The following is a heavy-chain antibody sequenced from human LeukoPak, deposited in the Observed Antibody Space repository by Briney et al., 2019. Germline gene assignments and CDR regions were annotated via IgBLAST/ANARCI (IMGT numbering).Heavy chain of an antibody. J-gene: IGHJ4*02. CDR3: ARDFKYQLLYFDY. V-gene: IGHV3-74*01. D-gene: IGHD2-2*01. CDR2: INSDGSST. CDR1: GFTFSSYW. Sequence: GGSLRLSCAASGFTFSSYWMHWVRQAPGKGLVWVSRINSDGSSTSYADSVKGRFTISRDNAKNSLYLQMNSLRAEDTAVYYCARDFKYQLLYFDYWGQGTLVTVSS.